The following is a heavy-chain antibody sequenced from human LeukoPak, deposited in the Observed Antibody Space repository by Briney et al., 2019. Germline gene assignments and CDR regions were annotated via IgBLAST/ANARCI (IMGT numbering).Heavy chain of an antibody. Sequence: GGSLRLSCAASGFTFSDYYMSWIRQAPGKGLEWVSYISSSSSYTNYADSVKGRFTISRDNAKNSLYLQMNSLRAEDTAVCYCARAGAGSSWFSDAFDIWGQGTMVTVSS. V-gene: IGHV3-11*06. CDR3: ARAGAGSSWFSDAFDI. D-gene: IGHD6-13*01. J-gene: IGHJ3*02. CDR1: GFTFSDYY. CDR2: ISSSSSYT.